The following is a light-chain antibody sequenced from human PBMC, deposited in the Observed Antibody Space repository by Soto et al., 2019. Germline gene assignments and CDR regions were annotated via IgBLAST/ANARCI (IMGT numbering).Light chain of an antibody. CDR2: GAS. Sequence: ETVMTQSPATLSVSPGDRVTLSCRASQIIGTNLLWLQQSPGQPPRLLISGASDRVAGVPDRFSGSGSGTDFTLTISGLQSEDCAVYYCQQYAGWPRTFGQGTKLEIK. J-gene: IGKJ2*01. CDR3: QQYAGWPRT. V-gene: IGKV3-15*01. CDR1: QIIGTN.